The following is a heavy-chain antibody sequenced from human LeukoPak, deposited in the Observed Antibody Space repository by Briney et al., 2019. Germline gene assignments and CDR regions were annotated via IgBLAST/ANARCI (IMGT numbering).Heavy chain of an antibody. Sequence: PSETLSLTCTVSGGSISSSSYYWGWIRQPPGKGLEWIGSIYNSGSTSYNPSLKSRATLSLDTSKNPFSLRLTSVTAADTAVYYCARNISGLGLSSHHAYGPAGAFDTWGQGTLVIVSS. J-gene: IGHJ3*02. CDR1: GGSISSSSYY. V-gene: IGHV4-39*01. CDR2: IYNSGST. D-gene: IGHD1-14*01. CDR3: ARNISGLGLSSHHAYGPAGAFDT.